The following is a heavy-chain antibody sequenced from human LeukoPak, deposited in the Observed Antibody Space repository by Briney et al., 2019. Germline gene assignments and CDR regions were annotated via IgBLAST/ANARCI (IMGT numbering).Heavy chain of an antibody. Sequence: GGSLRLSCAASGFTFSSYSMNWVRQPPGKGLEWVSSISSSSYIYYADSVKGRFTISRDNAKNSLHLQMNSLRAEDTAVYYCARLDWGSYRPSGYWGQGTLVTVSS. CDR2: ISSSSYI. J-gene: IGHJ4*02. V-gene: IGHV3-21*01. CDR3: ARLDWGSYRPSGY. D-gene: IGHD3-16*02. CDR1: GFTFSSYS.